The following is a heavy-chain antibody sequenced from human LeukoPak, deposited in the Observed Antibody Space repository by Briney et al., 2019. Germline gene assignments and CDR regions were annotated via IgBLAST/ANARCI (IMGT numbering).Heavy chain of an antibody. D-gene: IGHD5-24*01. CDR3: VKDLDDYPPSDAFDL. CDR2: ISSNGGNT. Sequence: GGSLRLSCSASGFTFSDYPMHWVCQAPGKGLESVSTISSNGGNTHYADSVKGRFTISRDNSKNTLYLQMSSLRAEDTAVYYCVKDLDDYPPSDAFDLWGQGTMVTVSS. CDR1: GFTFSDYP. V-gene: IGHV3-64D*06. J-gene: IGHJ3*01.